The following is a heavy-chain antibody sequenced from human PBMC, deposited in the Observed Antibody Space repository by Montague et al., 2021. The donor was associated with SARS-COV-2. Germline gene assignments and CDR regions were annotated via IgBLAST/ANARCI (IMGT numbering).Heavy chain of an antibody. CDR2: LYSGGHDA. V-gene: IGHV3-23*03. CDR1: GFPFSRYA. Sequence: SLILSWAASGFPFSRYALSLFRQAPVKGLEWVSLLYSGGHDAYYADSVKGRFTISRDNSKSTLYLQMDSLRAEDTAVYYCAKMPYSGTYYFDYWGQGTLVTVSA. D-gene: IGHD1-26*01. J-gene: IGHJ4*02. CDR3: AKMPYSGTYYFDY.